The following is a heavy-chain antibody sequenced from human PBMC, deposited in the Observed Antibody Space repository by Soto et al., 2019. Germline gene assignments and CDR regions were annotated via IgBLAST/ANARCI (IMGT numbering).Heavy chain of an antibody. J-gene: IGHJ4*02. CDR2: INNDGSET. CDR3: TRDRGWQTFDY. Sequence: EVHLAESGGGLVQPGGPWDFSFVAPGFPFANSGMPGVRQAPGREPERVANINNDGSETYYVDSVKGRFIISRDNTKNSLYLQMNSLRAEDTAVFYCTRDRGWQTFDYWGQGTLVTVSS. CDR1: GFPFANSG. V-gene: IGHV3-7*03. D-gene: IGHD3-10*01.